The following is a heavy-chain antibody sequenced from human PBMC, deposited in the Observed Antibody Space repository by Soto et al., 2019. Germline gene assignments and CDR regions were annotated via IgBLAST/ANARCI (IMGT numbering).Heavy chain of an antibody. J-gene: IGHJ6*02. V-gene: IGHV3-9*01. D-gene: IGHD2-2*01. CDR1: GFTFDDYA. Sequence: LRLSFAASGFTFDDYAMHWVRQAPGKGLEWVSGIRWNSGSIGYADSVKGRFTISRDNAKNSLYLQMNSRRAEDTALYYCAKDRRYCSSTSCPYYYYGMDVWGQGTTVTVSS. CDR2: IRWNSGSI. CDR3: AKDRRYCSSTSCPYYYYGMDV.